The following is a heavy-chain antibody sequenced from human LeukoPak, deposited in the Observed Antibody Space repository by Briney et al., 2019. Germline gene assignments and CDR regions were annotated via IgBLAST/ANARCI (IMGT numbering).Heavy chain of an antibody. CDR3: ARHYGGGYCSGGSCYSSFDN. D-gene: IGHD2-15*01. CDR1: GFSFSNYW. CDR2: IYAGDSDT. J-gene: IGHJ4*02. Sequence: GESLSISCKGSGFSFSNYWIGWVRQMPGEGLEWMGIIYAGDSDTRYSPSFQGQVTISADKSIRTAYLQWSSLKASDTAMYYCARHYGGGYCSGGSCYSSFDNRGQGTLVTVSS. V-gene: IGHV5-51*01.